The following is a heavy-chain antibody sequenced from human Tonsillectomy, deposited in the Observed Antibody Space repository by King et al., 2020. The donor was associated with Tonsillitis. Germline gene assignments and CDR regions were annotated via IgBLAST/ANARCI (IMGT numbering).Heavy chain of an antibody. J-gene: IGHJ4*02. D-gene: IGHD1-1*01. CDR3: SRGARLQLGQRGFVH. Sequence: VQLVESGGGVVQPGGSLRLACVTSGFNFRYYGFHWVRQVPGRGLEWVATVRTRGSLIHYADSVRGRFTVSRDPSQTTVYLQMTGLAPADTAVYVCSRGARLQLGQRGFVHSGQGTLATASS. CDR1: GFNFRYYG. V-gene: IGHV3-30*02. CDR2: VRTRGSLI.